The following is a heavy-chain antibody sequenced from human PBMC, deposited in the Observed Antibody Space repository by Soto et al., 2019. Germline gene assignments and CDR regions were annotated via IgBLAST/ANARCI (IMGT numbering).Heavy chain of an antibody. CDR2: IYHSGST. D-gene: IGHD3-10*01. V-gene: IGHV4-4*02. Sequence: QVQLQESGPGLVKPSGTLSLTCAVSGGSISSSNWWSWVRQPPGKGLGWIGEIYHSGSTNYNPSLKSRAATSVDQSSTEVSLKLRSVTAADTAVYYWAMSYMVRGSANCFDPWGQGTLVTISS. CDR1: GGSISSSNW. CDR3: AMSYMVRGSANCFDP. J-gene: IGHJ5*02.